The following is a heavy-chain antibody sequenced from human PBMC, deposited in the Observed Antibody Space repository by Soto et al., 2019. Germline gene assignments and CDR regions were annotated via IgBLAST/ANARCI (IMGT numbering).Heavy chain of an antibody. J-gene: IGHJ3*02. CDR1: GYTFTSYY. CDR3: ARDLERDAFDI. Sequence: QVQLVQSGAEVKKPGASVKVSCKASGYTFTSYYMHCVRQAPGQGLEWMGIINPSGGSTSYAQKFQGRVTMTRDTSTSTVYMELSSLRSEDTAVYYCARDLERDAFDIWCQGTMVTVSS. D-gene: IGHD3-3*01. CDR2: INPSGGST. V-gene: IGHV1-46*01.